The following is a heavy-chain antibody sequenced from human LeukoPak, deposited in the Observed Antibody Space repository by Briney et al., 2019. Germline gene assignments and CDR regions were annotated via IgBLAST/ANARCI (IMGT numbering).Heavy chain of an antibody. J-gene: IGHJ4*02. CDR2: ISGSDGST. CDR3: AKDMGYSVRGVIITSHLFDY. D-gene: IGHD3-10*01. Sequence: GGSLRLSCAASGFTFSSYAMSWVRQPPGKGLDWVSAISGSDGSTYYADSVKGWFTISRDNSKNTLYLQMNSLTAEDTAVYYCAKDMGYSVRGVIITSHLFDYWGQGTLVTVSS. V-gene: IGHV3-23*01. CDR1: GFTFSSYA.